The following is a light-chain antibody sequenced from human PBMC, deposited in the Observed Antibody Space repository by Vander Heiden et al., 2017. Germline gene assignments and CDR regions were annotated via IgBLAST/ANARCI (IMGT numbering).Light chain of an antibody. CDR2: GNN. Sequence: QSVLTQPPSVSGAPGQRATIPCTGGSSNIGAGYDVHWYQQLPGTAPKLLIYGNNNRPSGVPDRFSGSKSGTSASLAITGLQADDEADYYCQSYDSSLSGSVFGGGTKLTVL. CDR3: QSYDSSLSGSV. CDR1: SSNIGAGYD. J-gene: IGLJ3*02. V-gene: IGLV1-40*01.